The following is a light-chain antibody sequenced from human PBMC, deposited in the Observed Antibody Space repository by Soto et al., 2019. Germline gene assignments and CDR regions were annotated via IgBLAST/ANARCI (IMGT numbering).Light chain of an antibody. CDR3: KQYNKYPLT. V-gene: IGKV1-5*03. J-gene: IGKJ1*01. CDR1: QSISTW. Sequence: DIQMTHSPSTLSAFVGDRVTITCRASQSISTWLAWYQQKPGKAPNLLIYQASTLESGVPSRFSGSGSGTEFTLTISSLQPDDFASYYCKQYNKYPLTFGQGTKVEIK. CDR2: QAS.